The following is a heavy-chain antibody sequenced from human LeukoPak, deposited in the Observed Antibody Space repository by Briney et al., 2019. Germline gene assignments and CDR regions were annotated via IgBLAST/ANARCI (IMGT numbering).Heavy chain of an antibody. J-gene: IGHJ6*02. V-gene: IGHV3-23*01. CDR1: GFTFSSYA. CDR3: ARDQWYAYYYYYGMDV. CDR2: ISGSGGST. Sequence: PGGSLRLSCAASGFTFSSYAMSWVRQAPGKGLEWVSAISGSGGSTYYADSVKGRFTISRDNAKNSLYLQMNSLRAEDTAVYYCARDQWYAYYYYYGMDVWGQGTTVTVSS. D-gene: IGHD2-15*01.